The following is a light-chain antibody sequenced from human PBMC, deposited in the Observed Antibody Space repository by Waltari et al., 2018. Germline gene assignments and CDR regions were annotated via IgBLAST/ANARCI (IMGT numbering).Light chain of an antibody. V-gene: IGKV1-6*01. CDR1: QGIRSE. Sequence: AIQLPQSPSSLSASVGARVTITRRARQGIRSEFGWEQLRPWKAPKLLIYDASTLENGGPSRFSGSGSGTDFTLTINNLQPKDFETYYCLLDYIYPRTFGQGTKVEIK. CDR3: LLDYIYPRT. CDR2: DAS. J-gene: IGKJ1*01.